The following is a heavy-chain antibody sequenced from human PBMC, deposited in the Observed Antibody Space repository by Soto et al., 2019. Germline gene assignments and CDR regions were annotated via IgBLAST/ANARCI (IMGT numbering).Heavy chain of an antibody. J-gene: IGHJ4*02. V-gene: IGHV1-18*01. D-gene: IGHD1-26*01. CDR3: ARGRYRDY. CDR2: ISAHNGNT. Sequence: QVHLVQSGAEVKKPGASVKVSCKGSGYAFTTYGITWVRQAPGQGLEWMGWISAHNGNTNYAQKLQGRVTVTRDTSTRTASMELRSLRSDDTAVYYCARGRYRDYWCQGALVTVSS. CDR1: GYAFTTYG.